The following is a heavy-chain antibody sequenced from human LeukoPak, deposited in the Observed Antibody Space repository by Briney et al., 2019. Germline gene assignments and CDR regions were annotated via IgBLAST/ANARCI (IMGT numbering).Heavy chain of an antibody. CDR3: PGDKGLPQTFYI. Sequence: SETLSLTCTVSGGSISSFYWSWIRPPPGKGLHYIGYVSYSGTTCHNPSLQSRVTISVDTSKNQFSLKLISLTAADTPVYYFPGDKGLPQTFYICGRRTMFT. CDR1: GGSISSFY. V-gene: IGHV4-59*01. J-gene: IGHJ3*02. D-gene: IGHD5/OR15-5a*01. CDR2: VSYSGTT.